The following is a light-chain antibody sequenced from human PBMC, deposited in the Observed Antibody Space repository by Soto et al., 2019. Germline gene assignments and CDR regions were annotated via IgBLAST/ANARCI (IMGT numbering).Light chain of an antibody. CDR3: QQRSNWPPPT. Sequence: EIVMTQSPATLSVSPGERAALSCRASQSLTRNLAWYQQKPGQAPRLLMYEASTRATGIPARFSGSGSGTEFTLTISSVQSEDFAVYYCQQRSNWPPPTFGQGTKLEIK. CDR1: QSLTRN. CDR2: EAS. V-gene: IGKV3-15*01. J-gene: IGKJ2*01.